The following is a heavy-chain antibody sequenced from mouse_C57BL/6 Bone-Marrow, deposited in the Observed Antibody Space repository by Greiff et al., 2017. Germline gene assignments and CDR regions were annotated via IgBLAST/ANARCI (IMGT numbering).Heavy chain of an antibody. V-gene: IGHV14-2*01. J-gene: IGHJ4*01. CDR1: GFNIKDYY. CDR3: SRLEIYLYAMDY. Sequence: VQLQQPGAELVKPGASVTLSCTASGFNIKDYYMHWVKQRTEQGLEWIGRIDPEDGETKYAPKFQGKATITVDTSSNTAYLQLSSLTSEDTAVYYWSRLEIYLYAMDYGAKGTSVTVSS. D-gene: IGHD2-1*01. CDR2: IDPEDGET.